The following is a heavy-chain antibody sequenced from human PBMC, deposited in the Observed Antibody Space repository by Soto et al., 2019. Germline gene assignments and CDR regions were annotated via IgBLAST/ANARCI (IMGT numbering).Heavy chain of an antibody. CDR3: ARGALDLVPAAHLFDY. CDR1: GFTFSSYG. D-gene: IGHD2-2*01. Sequence: PGGSLRLSCAASGFTFSSYGMHWVRQAPGKGLEWVAVIWYDGSNKYYADSVKGRFTISRDNSKNTLYLQMNSLRAEDTAVYYCARGALDLVPAAHLFDYWGQGTLVTVSS. CDR2: IWYDGSNK. V-gene: IGHV3-33*01. J-gene: IGHJ4*02.